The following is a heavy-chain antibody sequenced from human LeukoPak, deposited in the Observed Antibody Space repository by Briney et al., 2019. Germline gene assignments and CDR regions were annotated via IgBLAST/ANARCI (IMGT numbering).Heavy chain of an antibody. J-gene: IGHJ4*02. V-gene: IGHV3-23*01. D-gene: IGHD3-10*01. CDR3: AKQTSYGSGECFDY. Sequence: GGSLRLSCAASGFTFSSYAMSWVRQAPGKGLQWISGISGGGTTTYYTTYYTGSVKGRFTISRDNSKNTLYLQMNSLRADDTAVYYCAKQTSYGSGECFDYWGQGTLVTVSS. CDR2: ISGGGTTTYYTT. CDR1: GFTFSSYA.